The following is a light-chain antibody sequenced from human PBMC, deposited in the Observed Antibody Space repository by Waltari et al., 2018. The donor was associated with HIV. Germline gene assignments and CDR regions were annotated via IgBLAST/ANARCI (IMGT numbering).Light chain of an antibody. CDR1: RSDIGAYNY. CDR3: SSFTDRATLV. V-gene: IGLV2-14*01. Sequence: QSALTQPASVSGSPGQSITISCTGSRSDIGAYNYVSWYQHHPGKAPKLIIYEVTNRPSVLSNRFSGSKCGETASLTISGLQAEDEAEYYCSSFTDRATLVFGTGTKVTVL. J-gene: IGLJ1*01. CDR2: EVT.